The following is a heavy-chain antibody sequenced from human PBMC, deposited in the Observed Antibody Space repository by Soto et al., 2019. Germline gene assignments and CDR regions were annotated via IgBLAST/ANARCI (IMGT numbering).Heavy chain of an antibody. CDR3: ARGGDGHNFGAVY. CDR2: IIPKLGSA. V-gene: IGHV1-69*01. CDR1: GGGHLRDYR. D-gene: IGHD2-21*01. Sequence: QVQLVQSGAEVQEPGSSVNVSCKASGGGHLRDYRTTWVRRAPGQGLQWMGGIIPKLGSANYAQNFQGRVTVTADESTNTVYMELRSLRSDDTAVYYCARGGDGHNFGAVYWGQGTPVTVSS. J-gene: IGHJ4*02.